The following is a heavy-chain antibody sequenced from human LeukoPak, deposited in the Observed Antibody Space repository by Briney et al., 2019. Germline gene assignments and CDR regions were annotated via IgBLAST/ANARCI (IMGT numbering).Heavy chain of an antibody. CDR2: INHSGST. CDR3: ARGWYGGNSYFDY. CDR1: GGSFSGYY. J-gene: IGHJ4*02. Sequence: SETLSLTCAVYGGSFSGYYWSWIRQPPGKGLEWIGEINHSGSTNYNPSLKSRVTISVDTSKNQFSPKLSSVTAADTAVYYCARGWYGGNSYFDYWGQGTLVTVSS. V-gene: IGHV4-34*01. D-gene: IGHD4-23*01.